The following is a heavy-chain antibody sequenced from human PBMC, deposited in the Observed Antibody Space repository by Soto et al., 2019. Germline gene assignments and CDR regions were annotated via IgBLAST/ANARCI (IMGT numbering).Heavy chain of an antibody. CDR2: IWYDGSDK. CDR3: ASSRAAAGHAIDY. J-gene: IGHJ4*02. CDR1: GFTFSSFG. Sequence: GGSLRLSCAASGFTFSSFGMHWVRQAPGKGLEWVAVIWYDGSDKLYADSVKGRFTISRDNSKNTLYLQMNSLRAEDTAVYYCASSRAAAGHAIDYWGQGTLVTVSS. D-gene: IGHD6-13*01. V-gene: IGHV3-33*01.